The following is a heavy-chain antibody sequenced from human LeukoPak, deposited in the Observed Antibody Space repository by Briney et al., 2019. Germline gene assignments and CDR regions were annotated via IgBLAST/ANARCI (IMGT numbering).Heavy chain of an antibody. V-gene: IGHV1-8*02. CDR2: MNPNSGNT. J-gene: IGHJ4*02. CDR3: ARVGYSYGFDY. Sequence: ASVKVSCKASGYTFTGCYMHWVRQAPGQGLEWMGWMNPNSGNTGYAQKFQGRVTMTRNTSISTAYMELSSLRSEDTAVYYCARVGYSYGFDYWGQGTLVTVSS. D-gene: IGHD5-18*01. CDR1: GYTFTGCY.